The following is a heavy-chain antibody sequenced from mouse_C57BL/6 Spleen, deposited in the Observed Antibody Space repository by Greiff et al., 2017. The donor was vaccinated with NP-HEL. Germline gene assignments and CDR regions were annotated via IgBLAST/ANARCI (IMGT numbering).Heavy chain of an antibody. D-gene: IGHD2-5*01. CDR3: TFAYYSNYGYFDY. CDR1: GFNIKDDY. Sequence: EVKLMESGAELVRPGASVKLSCTASGFNIKDDYMHWVKQRPEQGLEWIGWIDPENGDTEYASKLQGKATITADTSSNTAYLQLSSLTSEDTAVYYCTFAYYSNYGYFDYWGQGTTLTVSS. J-gene: IGHJ2*01. V-gene: IGHV14-4*01. CDR2: IDPENGDT.